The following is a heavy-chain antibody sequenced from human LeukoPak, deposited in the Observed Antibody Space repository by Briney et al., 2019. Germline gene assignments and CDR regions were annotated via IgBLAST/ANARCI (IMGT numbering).Heavy chain of an antibody. CDR1: SGSLSFYY. CDR3: ARSLTGNFDY. V-gene: IGHV4-59*01. CDR2: IYYSGST. J-gene: IGHJ4*02. Sequence: SETLSLTCTVSSGSLSFYYWSWIRQPPGQGLEWIGYIYYSGSTDYNPSLKRRVTISVDTSKNQFSLKLSSVTAADTAVYYCARSLTGNFDYWGQGTLVTVSS. D-gene: IGHD3-9*01.